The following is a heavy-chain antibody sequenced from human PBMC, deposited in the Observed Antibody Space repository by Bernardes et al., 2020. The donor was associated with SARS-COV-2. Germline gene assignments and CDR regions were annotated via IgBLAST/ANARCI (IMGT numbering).Heavy chain of an antibody. V-gene: IGHV1-24*01. D-gene: IGHD6-19*01. CDR1: GYTLTAIS. CDR3: ASSRWLIPPDY. Sequence: ASVKVSCKVSGYTLTAISMHWVRQAPEQGLEWMGSFDPEDGETIYAQKFQGRVTMTEDTSTDTSYMEVRNLRSDDTAVYYCASSRWLIPPDYWGQGTLVTVS. CDR2: FDPEDGET. J-gene: IGHJ4*02.